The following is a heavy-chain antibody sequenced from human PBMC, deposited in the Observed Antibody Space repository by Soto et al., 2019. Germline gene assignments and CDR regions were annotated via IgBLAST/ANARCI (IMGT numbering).Heavy chain of an antibody. CDR1: GFTFSSYG. V-gene: IGHV3-30*18. D-gene: IGHD3-10*01. CDR3: ANDHGSGSYWEGEPFDY. Sequence: GGSLRLSCAASGFTFSSYGMHWVRQAPGKGLEWVAVISYDGSNKYYADSVKGRFTISRDNSKNTLYLQMNSLRAEDTAVYYCANDHGSGSYWEGEPFDYWGQGTLVTVSS. CDR2: ISYDGSNK. J-gene: IGHJ4*02.